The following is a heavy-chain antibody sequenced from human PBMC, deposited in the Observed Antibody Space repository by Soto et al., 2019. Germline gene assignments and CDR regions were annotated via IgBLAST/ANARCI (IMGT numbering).Heavy chain of an antibody. CDR2: IYYSGST. CDR3: ARLLVVRGPKYYFDY. Sequence: QLQLQESGPGLVKPSETLSLTCTVSGGSISSSSYYWGWIRQPPGKGLEWIGSIYYSGSTYYNPSLKSRVTISVDTSKNQFSLKLSSVTAADTAVYYCARLLVVRGPKYYFDYWGQGTLVTVSS. D-gene: IGHD3-10*01. J-gene: IGHJ4*02. V-gene: IGHV4-39*01. CDR1: GGSISSSSYY.